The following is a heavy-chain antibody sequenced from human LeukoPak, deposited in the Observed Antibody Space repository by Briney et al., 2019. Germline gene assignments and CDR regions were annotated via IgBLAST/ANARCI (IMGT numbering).Heavy chain of an antibody. CDR3: AREDCSGGSCYGIDY. CDR1: GYTFTKYD. V-gene: IGHV1-8*03. J-gene: IGHJ4*02. Sequence: ASVKVSCKASGYTFTKYDIDWVRQATGQGLEWMGWVNPNSGNTGYAQKFQGRVTITRNTSISTAYMELSSLSSEDTAVYYCAREDCSGGSCYGIDYWGQGTLVTVSS. CDR2: VNPNSGNT. D-gene: IGHD2-15*01.